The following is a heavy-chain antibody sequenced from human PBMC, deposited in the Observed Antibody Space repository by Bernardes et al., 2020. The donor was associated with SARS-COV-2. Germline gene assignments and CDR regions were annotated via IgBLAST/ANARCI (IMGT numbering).Heavy chain of an antibody. D-gene: IGHD4-17*01. CDR3: ARESFVDDYGDYVGYYYYGMDV. CDR2: INPNSGGT. CDR1: GYTFTGYY. J-gene: IGHJ6*02. V-gene: IGHV1-2*04. Sequence: ASVKVSCKASGYTFTGYYMDWVRQAPGQGLEWMGWINPNSGGTNYAQKFQGWVTMTRDTSISTAYMELSRLRSDDTAVYYCARESFVDDYGDYVGYYYYGMDVWGQGTTVTVSS.